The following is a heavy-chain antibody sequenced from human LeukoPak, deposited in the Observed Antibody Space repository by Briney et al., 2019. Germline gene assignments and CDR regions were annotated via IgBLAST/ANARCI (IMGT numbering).Heavy chain of an antibody. V-gene: IGHV1-69*05. D-gene: IGHD3-3*01. CDR3: ARGAVFLEWLPHFDY. CDR1: GGTFSVYA. J-gene: IGHJ4*02. Sequence: ASVKVSCKAFGGTFSVYAISWVRQAPGQGLEWMGGIILIFCTANYAQKFQGRVKITTEESTSTAYTELSRLRCQDTAVYYCARGAVFLEWLPHFDYWGQGTLVTVSS. CDR2: IILIFCTA.